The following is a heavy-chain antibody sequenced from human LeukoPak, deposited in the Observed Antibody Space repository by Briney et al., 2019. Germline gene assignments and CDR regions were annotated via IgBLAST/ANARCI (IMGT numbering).Heavy chain of an antibody. CDR1: GFNFGDSA. D-gene: IGHD1-26*01. CDR3: TRLPVGTNASDI. V-gene: IGHV3-49*04. Sequence: PGGSLRLSCTTSGFNFGDSAMTWVRQAPGKGLEWVGLIRSKTYGGTIAYAASVKGRFIISRDDSKSIAYLQLNSLKTEDTAVYYCTRLPVGTNASDISGQGTMVTVSS. J-gene: IGHJ3*02. CDR2: IRSKTYGGTI.